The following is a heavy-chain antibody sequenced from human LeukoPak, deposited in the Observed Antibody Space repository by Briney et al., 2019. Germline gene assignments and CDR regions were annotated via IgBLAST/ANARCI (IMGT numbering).Heavy chain of an antibody. CDR2: IYHTGSA. V-gene: IGHV4-59*01. Sequence: SETLSLTCTVSGASISSYYWSWIRQPPGKGLEWIGYIYHTGSANSNASLKSRVTISVDTSKNQFSLKLRSVTAADTAVYYCARGPYYYGSGSYYKNWGQGTLVTVSS. D-gene: IGHD3-10*01. J-gene: IGHJ4*02. CDR1: GASISSYY. CDR3: ARGPYYYGSGSYYKN.